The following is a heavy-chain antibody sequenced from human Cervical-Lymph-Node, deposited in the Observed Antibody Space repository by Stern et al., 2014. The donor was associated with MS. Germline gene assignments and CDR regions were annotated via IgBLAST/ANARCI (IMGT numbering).Heavy chain of an antibody. V-gene: IGHV3-30-3*01. CDR3: ARGGLLFSENYFDY. D-gene: IGHD2-21*01. CDR1: GFGFSSST. J-gene: IGHJ4*02. CDR2: ISHDGSKK. Sequence: VQLVESGGGVVQPGKSLRLSCGASGFGFSSSTMHYVRQAPGKGLEWVVLISHDGSKKYYADSVKCRFTISRDNSKNTLYLEMKSLRAEDTALYYCARGGLLFSENYFDYWGQGTLVTVSS.